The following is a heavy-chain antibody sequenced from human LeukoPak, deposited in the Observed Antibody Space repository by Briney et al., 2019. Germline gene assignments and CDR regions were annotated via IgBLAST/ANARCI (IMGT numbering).Heavy chain of an antibody. Sequence: GGSLRLSCAASGFTFSNYAMNWVRQAPGKGLEWVSVISGSGGSTYYADSVKGRFTISRDNSKNTLYLQMNSLRAEDTAVYYCAKDNGDYVVYFDYWGQGTLLTVSS. J-gene: IGHJ4*02. CDR3: AKDNGDYVVYFDY. CDR1: GFTFSNYA. V-gene: IGHV3-23*01. D-gene: IGHD4-17*01. CDR2: ISGSGGST.